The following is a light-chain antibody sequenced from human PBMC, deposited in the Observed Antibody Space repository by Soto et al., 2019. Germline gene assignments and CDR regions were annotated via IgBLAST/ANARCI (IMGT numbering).Light chain of an antibody. J-gene: IGKJ4*01. V-gene: IGKV1-5*01. CDR3: QQYDDNPLT. Sequence: DIQMTQSPSTLSASVGDSVTITCGASQSIKSWLAWYQQKPGTAPKLLIYDASTLESGVPSRFSGSGSGTEFALTISSLQPDDFATFYCQQYDDNPLTFGGGTKVEIK. CDR2: DAS. CDR1: QSIKSW.